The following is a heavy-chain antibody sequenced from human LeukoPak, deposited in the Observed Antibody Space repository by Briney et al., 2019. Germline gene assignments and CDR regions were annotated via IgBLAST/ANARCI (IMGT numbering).Heavy chain of an antibody. J-gene: IGHJ6*03. CDR3: ASGGPLEWFSPLNYYYYYMDV. D-gene: IGHD3-3*01. CDR1: GGSISSYY. CDR2: IYYSGST. V-gene: IGHV4-59*01. Sequence: PSETLPLTCTVSGGSISSYYWSWIRQPPGKGLEWIGYIYYSGSTNYNPSLKSRVTISVDTSKNQFSLKLSSVTAADTAVYYCASGGPLEWFSPLNYYYYYMDVWGKGTTVTVSS.